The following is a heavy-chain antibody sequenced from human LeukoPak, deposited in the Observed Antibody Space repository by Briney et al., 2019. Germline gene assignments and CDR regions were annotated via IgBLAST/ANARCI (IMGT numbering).Heavy chain of an antibody. Sequence: PGGSLRLSCAASGFTFSSYSMSWVRQAPGKGLEWVSAISGSGGSSTYYADSVKGRFTISRDNSKNTLYLQMNSLRAEDTAVYYCARDGRFLEWLLYYYYYYMDVWGKGTTVTVSS. V-gene: IGHV3-23*01. J-gene: IGHJ6*03. CDR2: ISGSGGSST. D-gene: IGHD3-3*01. CDR3: ARDGRFLEWLLYYYYYYMDV. CDR1: GFTFSSYS.